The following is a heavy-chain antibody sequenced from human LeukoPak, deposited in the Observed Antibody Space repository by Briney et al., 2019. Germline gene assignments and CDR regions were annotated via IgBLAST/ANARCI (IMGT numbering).Heavy chain of an antibody. CDR1: GSTFSSYG. J-gene: IGHJ5*02. V-gene: IGHV3-30*02. Sequence: GGSLRLSCAASGSTFSSYGMHWVRQAPGKGLEWVAFIRYDGSNKYYADSVKGRFTISRDNSKNTLYLQMNSLRAEDTAVYYCAKDLVPAALIYNWFDPWGQGTLVTVSS. D-gene: IGHD2-2*01. CDR3: AKDLVPAALIYNWFDP. CDR2: IRYDGSNK.